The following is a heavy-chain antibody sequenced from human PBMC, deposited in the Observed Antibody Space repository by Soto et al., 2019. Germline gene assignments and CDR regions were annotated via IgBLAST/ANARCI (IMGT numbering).Heavy chain of an antibody. CDR1: GVSLNTADTW. CDR2: YHSGGRT. J-gene: IGHJ6*02. V-gene: IGHV4-30-4*01. D-gene: IGHD1-1*01. Sequence: QVQLQESGSGLVKPSQSLSLTCTVSGVSLNTADTWWSWIRQSPGKGLEFIAYYHSGGRTYYGASFRSRVIISAATSNSQFSLKLRAVNVADPAVYFCLRSRQMESGNDYGLDVWGQGTTVTVSS. CDR3: LRSRQMESGNDYGLDV.